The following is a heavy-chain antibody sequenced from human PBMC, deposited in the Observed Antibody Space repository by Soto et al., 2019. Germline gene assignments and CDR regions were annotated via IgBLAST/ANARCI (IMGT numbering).Heavy chain of an antibody. CDR2: ISAYNGNT. J-gene: IGHJ6*03. CDR1: GYTFTSYG. D-gene: IGHD3-3*01. Sequence: ASVKVSCKASGYTFTSYGISWVRQAPGQGLEWMGWISAYNGNTNYAQKLQGRVTMTTDTSTSTAYMELRSLRSDDTAVYYCARYYDFWTGYYIGYYYSYMDVWGKGTTVTVSS. V-gene: IGHV1-18*01. CDR3: ARYYDFWTGYYIGYYYSYMDV.